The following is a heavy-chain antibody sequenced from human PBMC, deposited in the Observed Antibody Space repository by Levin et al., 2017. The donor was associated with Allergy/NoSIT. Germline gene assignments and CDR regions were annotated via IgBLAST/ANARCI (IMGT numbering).Heavy chain of an antibody. CDR1: GFTFSSYW. D-gene: IGHD3-3*01. Sequence: GESLKISCAASGFTFSSYWMSWVRQAPGKGLEWVANIKQDGSEKYYVDSVKGRFTISRDNAKNSLYLQMNSLRAEDTAVYYCARDLRVYDFWSGYSWFDPWGQGTLVTVSS. CDR2: IKQDGSEK. J-gene: IGHJ5*02. CDR3: ARDLRVYDFWSGYSWFDP. V-gene: IGHV3-7*01.